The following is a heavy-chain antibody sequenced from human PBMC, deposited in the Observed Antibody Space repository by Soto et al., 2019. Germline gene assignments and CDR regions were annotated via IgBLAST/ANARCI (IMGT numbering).Heavy chain of an antibody. J-gene: IGHJ6*02. CDR2: IIPIFGTA. V-gene: IGHV1-69*13. CDR1: GGTFSSYA. Sequence: GASVKVSCKASGGTFSSYATSWVRQAPGQGLEWMGGIIPIFGTANYAQKFQGRVTITADESTSTAYMELSSLRSEDTAVYYCARDSLMERPVFSIGYYYGMDVWGQGTTVTVSS. D-gene: IGHD1-1*01. CDR3: ARDSLMERPVFSIGYYYGMDV.